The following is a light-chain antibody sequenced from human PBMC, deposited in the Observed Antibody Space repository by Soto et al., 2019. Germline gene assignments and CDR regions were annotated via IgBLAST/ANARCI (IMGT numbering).Light chain of an antibody. CDR2: DNT. Sequence: QSVLTQPPSVSAAAGQKVTISCSGSSSNIGDNFVCWYQHVPGTAPKLLIYDNTKRPSGIPDRFSGSKSGTSATLAIAGLQTGDEADYYCGSWDSSLTTGLFGGGTQLTVL. J-gene: IGLJ7*01. CDR3: GSWDSSLTTGL. CDR1: SSNIGDNF. V-gene: IGLV1-51*01.